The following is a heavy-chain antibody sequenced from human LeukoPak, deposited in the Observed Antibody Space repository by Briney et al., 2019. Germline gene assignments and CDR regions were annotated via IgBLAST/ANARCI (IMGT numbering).Heavy chain of an antibody. CDR1: GFTFSSYG. J-gene: IGHJ4*02. CDR3: ARAGYDSSGYYYGYFDY. V-gene: IGHV3-48*04. CDR2: ISSSSSTI. D-gene: IGHD3-22*01. Sequence: GGSLRLSCAASGFTFSSYGMHWVRQAPGKGLEWVSYISSSSSTIYYADSVKGRFTISRDNAKNSLYLQMNSLRAEDTAVYYCARAGYDSSGYYYGYFDYWGQGTLVTVSS.